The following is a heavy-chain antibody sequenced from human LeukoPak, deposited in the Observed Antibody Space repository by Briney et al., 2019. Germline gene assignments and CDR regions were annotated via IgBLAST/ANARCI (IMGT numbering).Heavy chain of an antibody. CDR3: AKDDSATVTTGFFDC. Sequence: PGGSLRLSCAASGFTFDDYAMHWVRQAPGKGLEWVSGISWNSGSIGYADSVKGRFTISRDNAKNSLYLQMNSLRAEDTALYYCAKDDSATVTTGFFDCWGQGTLVTVSS. V-gene: IGHV3-9*01. J-gene: IGHJ4*02. CDR2: ISWNSGSI. D-gene: IGHD4-11*01. CDR1: GFTFDDYA.